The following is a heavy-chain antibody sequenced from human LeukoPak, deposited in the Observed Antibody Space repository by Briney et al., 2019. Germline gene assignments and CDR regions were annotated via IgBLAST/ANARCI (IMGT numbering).Heavy chain of an antibody. CDR1: GFTFCSYG. CDR3: AKGYYYDSSGYCFDY. V-gene: IGHV3-33*06. Sequence: PGGSLRLSCAASGFTFCSYGMHWVRQAPGKGLEWVAVIWYDGSNKYYADSVKGRFTISRDNSKNTLYLQMNSLRAEDTAVYYCAKGYYYDSSGYCFDYWGQGTLVTVSS. J-gene: IGHJ4*02. D-gene: IGHD3-22*01. CDR2: IWYDGSNK.